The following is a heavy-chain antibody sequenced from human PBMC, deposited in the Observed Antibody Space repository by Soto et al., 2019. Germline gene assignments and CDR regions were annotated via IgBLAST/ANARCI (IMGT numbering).Heavy chain of an antibody. CDR1: GGSISSGDYY. J-gene: IGHJ5*02. D-gene: IGHD3-22*01. CDR3: ASIYDSSGYYYGNNWFDP. CDR2: IYYSGST. V-gene: IGHV4-31*03. Sequence: QVQLQESGPGLVKPSQTLSLTCTVSGGSISSGDYYWSWIRQHPGKGLEWIGYIYYSGSTYYNPSLKGRVTISVDTSKTEFSLKLSSVTAADTAVYYCASIYDSSGYYYGNNWFDPWGQGTLVTVSS.